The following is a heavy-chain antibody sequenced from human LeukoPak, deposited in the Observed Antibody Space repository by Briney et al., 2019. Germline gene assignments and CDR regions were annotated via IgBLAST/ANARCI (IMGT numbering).Heavy chain of an antibody. D-gene: IGHD5-18*01. CDR2: IYYSGST. Sequence: SETLSLTCTVSGGSISSYYWSWIRQPPGKGLEWIGYIYYSGSTNYNPSLKSRVTISVDTSKNQFSLKLSSVTAADTAVYYCARRKDTATDYWGQGTLVTVSS. J-gene: IGHJ4*02. CDR1: GGSISSYY. V-gene: IGHV4-59*01. CDR3: ARRKDTATDY.